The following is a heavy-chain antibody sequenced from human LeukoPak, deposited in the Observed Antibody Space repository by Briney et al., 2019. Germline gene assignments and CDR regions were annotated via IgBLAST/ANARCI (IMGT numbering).Heavy chain of an antibody. J-gene: IGHJ6*03. D-gene: IGHD4-23*01. CDR3: ARTNYGGNSIYYYYMDV. CDR1: GGSISTYY. CDR2: IYYSGSN. Sequence: SETLSLTCTVSGGSISTYYWSWIRQTPGKGLEWIAYIYYSGSNNYYPSLKSRVTISVDTSNNQFSLKLSSVTAADTAVYYCARTNYGGNSIYYYYMDVWGKGTTVTVSS. V-gene: IGHV4-59*01.